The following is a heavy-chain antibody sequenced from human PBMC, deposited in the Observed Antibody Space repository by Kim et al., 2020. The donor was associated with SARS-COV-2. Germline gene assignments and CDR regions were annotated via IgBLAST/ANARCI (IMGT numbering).Heavy chain of an antibody. CDR1: GGSISSSSYY. V-gene: IGHV4-39*01. D-gene: IGHD3-10*01. CDR3: ARHGVGELDD. J-gene: IGHJ4*02. Sequence: SETLSLTCTVSGGSISSSSYYWGWIRQPPGKGLEWIGSIYYSGSTYYNPSLKSRVTISVDTSKNQFSLKLSSVTAADTAVYYCARHGVGELDDWGQGTLVTVSS. CDR2: IYYSGST.